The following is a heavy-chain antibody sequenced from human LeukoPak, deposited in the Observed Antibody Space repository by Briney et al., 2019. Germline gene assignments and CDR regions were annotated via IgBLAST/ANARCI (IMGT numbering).Heavy chain of an antibody. CDR2: INAGNGNT. CDR3: ASDRFSSGPFDY. Sequence: ASVKVSCKASGYTFTSYAMHWVRQAPGQRLEWMGWINAGNGNTKYSQKFQGRVTITRDTSASTAYMELSSLRSEDTAVYYCASDRFSSGPFDYWGQGTLVTVSS. J-gene: IGHJ4*02. V-gene: IGHV1-3*01. D-gene: IGHD6-19*01. CDR1: GYTFTSYA.